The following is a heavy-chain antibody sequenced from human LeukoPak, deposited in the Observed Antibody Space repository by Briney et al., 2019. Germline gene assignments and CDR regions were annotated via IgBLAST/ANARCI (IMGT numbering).Heavy chain of an antibody. CDR2: IRYDGSNK. CDR3: AKAYKGYCSGGSCYSIPPV. Sequence: PGGSLRLSCAASGFTFHSYGMHWVRQAPRKGLEWVAFIRYDGSNKYYEDSVKGRFTIFRDNSKNTLYLEMNSLRAEYTAVYYCAKAYKGYCSGGSCYSIPPVWGQGTLVTVSS. J-gene: IGHJ4*02. V-gene: IGHV3-30*02. CDR1: GFTFHSYG. D-gene: IGHD2-15*01.